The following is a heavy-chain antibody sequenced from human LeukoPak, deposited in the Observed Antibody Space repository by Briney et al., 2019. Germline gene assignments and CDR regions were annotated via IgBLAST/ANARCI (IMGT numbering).Heavy chain of an antibody. D-gene: IGHD3-10*01. Sequence: GASVKVSCKASGGTFSRYAISWVRQAPGQGLEWMGGIIPIFGTANYAQKFQGRITITADDSTSTAYMELSSLRSEDTAVYYCARDYHGSGSLTTFDYWGQGTLVTISS. V-gene: IGHV1-69*13. CDR3: ARDYHGSGSLTTFDY. J-gene: IGHJ4*02. CDR1: GGTFSRYA. CDR2: IIPIFGTA.